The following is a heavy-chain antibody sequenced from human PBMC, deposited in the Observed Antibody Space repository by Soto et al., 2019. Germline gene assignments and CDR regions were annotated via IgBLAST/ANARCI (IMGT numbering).Heavy chain of an antibody. J-gene: IGHJ3*02. CDR1: GFTFSNAW. D-gene: IGHD1-26*01. Sequence: GESLKISCAASGFTFSNAWMSWVRQAPGKGLEWVGRIKSKTDGGTTDYAAPVKGRFTISRDDSKNTLYLQMNSLKTEDTAVYYCTTPYSGSYLDAFDIWGQGTMVTVSS. CDR2: IKSKTDGGTT. V-gene: IGHV3-15*01. CDR3: TTPYSGSYLDAFDI.